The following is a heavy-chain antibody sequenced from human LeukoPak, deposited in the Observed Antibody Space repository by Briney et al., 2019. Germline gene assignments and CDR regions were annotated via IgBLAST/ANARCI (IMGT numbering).Heavy chain of an antibody. V-gene: IGHV4-61*05. CDR2: IYYSGST. Sequence: PSETLSLTCTVSGGSISSSSYYWGWIRQPPGKGLEWIGYIYYSGSTNYNPSLKSRVTISVDTSKNQFSLKLSSVTAADTAVYYCARAEAGYYYYYYMDVWGKGTTVTVSS. D-gene: IGHD6-13*01. CDR1: GGSISSSSYY. CDR3: ARAEAGYYYYYYMDV. J-gene: IGHJ6*03.